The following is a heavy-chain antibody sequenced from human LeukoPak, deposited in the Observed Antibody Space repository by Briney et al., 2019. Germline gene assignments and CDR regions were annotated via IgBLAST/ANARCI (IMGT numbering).Heavy chain of an antibody. D-gene: IGHD1-1*01. J-gene: IGHJ6*03. Sequence: GGSLRLSCAASEFTLSRYWMHWVRQAPGKGLVWVSRINTDGITTYADSVKGRFTISRDNAKNTLYLQMHSLRAEDTAVYYCASLGELETGYYYYYMDVWGKGTTVTVSS. V-gene: IGHV3-74*01. CDR2: INTDGIT. CDR3: ASLGELETGYYYYYMDV. CDR1: EFTLSRYW.